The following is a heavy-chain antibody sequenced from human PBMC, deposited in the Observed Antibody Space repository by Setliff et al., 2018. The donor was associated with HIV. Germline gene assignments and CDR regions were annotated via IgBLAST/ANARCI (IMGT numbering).Heavy chain of an antibody. CDR3: ARQGNIVVMTSFDY. V-gene: IGHV4-39*07. J-gene: IGHJ4*02. CDR1: GGSISTSNYY. CDR2: VDYTGST. D-gene: IGHD2-21*02. Sequence: SETLSLTCTVSGGSISTSNYYWGWVRQPPGKGLEWVGNVDYTGSTYYNPSLKSRVTISVDTSKNQFSLRLNSVTAADTAVYYCARQGNIVVMTSFDYWGQGTLVTVSS.